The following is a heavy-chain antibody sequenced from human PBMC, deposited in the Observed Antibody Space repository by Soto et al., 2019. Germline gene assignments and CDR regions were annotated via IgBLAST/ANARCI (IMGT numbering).Heavy chain of an antibody. CDR2: IIPIFGTA. J-gene: IGHJ4*02. V-gene: IGHV1-69*13. D-gene: IGHD3-16*01. CDR3: ATTRGYYDYVWASV. Sequence: ASVKVSCKASGGTFSSYAISWVRQAPGQGLEWMGGIIPIFGTANYAQKFQGRVTITADESTSTAYMELSSLRSEDTAVYYCATTRGYYDYVWASVWGQGTLVTVSS. CDR1: GGTFSSYA.